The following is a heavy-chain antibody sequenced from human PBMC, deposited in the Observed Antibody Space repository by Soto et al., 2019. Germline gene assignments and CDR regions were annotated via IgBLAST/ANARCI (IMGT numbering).Heavy chain of an antibody. D-gene: IGHD1-26*01. V-gene: IGHV4-4*02. CDR3: ARDYGGVGATQDDY. Sequence: SEPLSITCAGYGGSISSSNWWSWVRQPPGKGLEWIGEIYHSGSTNYTPSLKSRVTISVDKSKNQFSLKLSSVTAADTAVYYCARDYGGVGATQDDYWGQGTLVTVSS. CDR2: IYHSGST. CDR1: GGSISSSNW. J-gene: IGHJ4*02.